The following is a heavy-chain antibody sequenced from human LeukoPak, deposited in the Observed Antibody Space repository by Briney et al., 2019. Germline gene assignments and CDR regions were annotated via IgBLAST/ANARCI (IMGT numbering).Heavy chain of an antibody. Sequence: PSETLSLTCTVSGGSISSSSYYWSWIRQPPGKGLEWIGYIYYSGSTNYNPSLKSRVTISVDTSKNQFSLRLSSVTAADTAVYYCARDFSSSWYHYFDYWGQGTLVTVSS. CDR1: GGSISSSSYY. CDR2: IYYSGST. J-gene: IGHJ4*02. V-gene: IGHV4-61*01. CDR3: ARDFSSSWYHYFDY. D-gene: IGHD6-13*01.